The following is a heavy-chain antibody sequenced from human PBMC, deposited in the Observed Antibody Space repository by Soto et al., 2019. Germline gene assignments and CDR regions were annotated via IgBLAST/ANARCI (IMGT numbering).Heavy chain of an antibody. CDR1: GFTFSSYG. CDR3: AKPLGLLRRAMAQGSDY. Sequence: QVQLVESGGGVVQPGRSLRLSCAASGFTFSSYGMNWVRQASGKGLEWVAVVSYDEITKYYADSVKGRFTISRDNSKNTVYLQMNSLRPEDTAVYYCAKPLGLLRRAMAQGSDYWGQGTLVTVSS. D-gene: IGHD5-18*01. CDR2: VSYDEITK. J-gene: IGHJ4*02. V-gene: IGHV3-30*18.